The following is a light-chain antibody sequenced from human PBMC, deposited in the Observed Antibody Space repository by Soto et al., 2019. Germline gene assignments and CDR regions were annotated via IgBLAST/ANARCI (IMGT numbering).Light chain of an antibody. CDR1: QDINKN. J-gene: IGKJ5*01. CDR2: DAS. V-gene: IGKV1-33*01. Sequence: DIQMTQSPSSLSASVGDRVTITCQASQDINKNLIWYQQKPGKAPKLLIYDASDLETGVPSRFSGSGSGTGFTFTISSLQHEDFATYYCQQDESLPLTFGQGTRLEIK. CDR3: QQDESLPLT.